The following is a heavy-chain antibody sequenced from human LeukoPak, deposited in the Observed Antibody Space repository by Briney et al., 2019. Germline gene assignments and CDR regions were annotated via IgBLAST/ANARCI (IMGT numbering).Heavy chain of an antibody. V-gene: IGHV3-11*01. Sequence: GGSLRLSCAASGFTFSDYYMSWIRQAPGKGLEWVSYISGSGSTIYYADSVKGRFTISRDNAKNSLYLQMNSLRAEDTAVYYCARDRGYCSSTSCYRILYYYGMDVWGQGTTVTASS. CDR2: ISGSGSTI. D-gene: IGHD2-2*01. CDR1: GFTFSDYY. CDR3: ARDRGYCSSTSCYRILYYYGMDV. J-gene: IGHJ6*02.